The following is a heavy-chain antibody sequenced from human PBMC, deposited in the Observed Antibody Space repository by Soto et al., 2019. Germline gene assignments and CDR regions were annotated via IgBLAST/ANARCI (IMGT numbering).Heavy chain of an antibody. D-gene: IGHD6-19*01. Sequence: SETLSLTCTVSGGSVSSGSYYWTWIRQPPGKGLEWIGYIYYSGSTNYNPSLKSRVTTSVDTSKNQFSLKLSSVTAADTAVYYCARGQEGGQWLTRYYYYGMDVWGQGTTVTVSS. J-gene: IGHJ6*02. CDR2: IYYSGST. CDR1: GGSVSSGSYY. V-gene: IGHV4-61*01. CDR3: ARGQEGGQWLTRYYYYGMDV.